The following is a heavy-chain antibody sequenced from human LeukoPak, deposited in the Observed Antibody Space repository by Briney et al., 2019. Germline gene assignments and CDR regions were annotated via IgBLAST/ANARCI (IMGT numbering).Heavy chain of an antibody. CDR2: FDPEDGET. J-gene: IGHJ4*02. Sequence: ASVKVACKVSVYTLTELSMRWVRQAPGKGVEWMGGFDPEDGETIYAQKFQGRVTMTEDTSTDTAYMELSSLRSEDTAVYYCATGDPRIQLWSDYWGQGTLVTVSS. V-gene: IGHV1-24*01. CDR1: VYTLTELS. CDR3: ATGDPRIQLWSDY. D-gene: IGHD5-18*01.